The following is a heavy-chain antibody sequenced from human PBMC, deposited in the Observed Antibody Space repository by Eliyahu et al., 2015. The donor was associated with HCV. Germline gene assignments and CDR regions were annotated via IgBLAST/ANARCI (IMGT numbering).Heavy chain of an antibody. CDR2: IYTRDNT. J-gene: IGHJ4*02. CDR1: GFSVSSDY. D-gene: IGHD1-7*01. Sequence: EVQLVESGGGLIQPGGSLRLSCSVSGFSVSSDYMSWLRQRPGSGAGWASVIYTRDNTYYVDSVKGRFIISRDKSKNVLYFQMNSLRAEDTAVYYCARLYETTGRWDWGQGTLVTVSS. V-gene: IGHV3-53*01. CDR3: ARLYETTGRWD.